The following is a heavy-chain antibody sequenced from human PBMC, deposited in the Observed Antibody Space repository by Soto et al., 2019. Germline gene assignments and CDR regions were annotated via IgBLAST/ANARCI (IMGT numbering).Heavy chain of an antibody. CDR3: ATDGEFCHGCDY. J-gene: IGHJ4*02. Sequence: GGSLRLSCAASGLTFSNYAMSWVRQAPGRGLEWVSGIRGNGGSTYYADSVKGRFTISRDKSKNTLYLQMNSLRVDDTAVYYCATDGEFCHGCDYWGQGSPVTVYS. CDR2: IRGNGGST. D-gene: IGHD3-9*01. CDR1: GLTFSNYA. V-gene: IGHV3-23*01.